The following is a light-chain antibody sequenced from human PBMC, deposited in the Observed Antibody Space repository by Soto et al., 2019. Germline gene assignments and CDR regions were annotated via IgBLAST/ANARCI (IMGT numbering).Light chain of an antibody. CDR2: DAS. Sequence: EFVLTQSPGTLSLSPGERGTLSCRASQTVRNNYLAWYQQKPGQAPRLLIYDASSRATGIPDRFSGGGSGTDFTLTISRLEPEDFAVYSCQQFSSYPLTFGGGTKVDIK. J-gene: IGKJ4*01. V-gene: IGKV3-20*01. CDR3: QQFSSYPLT. CDR1: QTVRNNY.